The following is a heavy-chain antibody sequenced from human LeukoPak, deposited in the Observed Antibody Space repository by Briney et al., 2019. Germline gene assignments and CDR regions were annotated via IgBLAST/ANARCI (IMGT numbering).Heavy chain of an antibody. D-gene: IGHD3-3*01. CDR3: ARDRGAIFGVVIHELDY. Sequence: GASVKVSCKASGGTFSSYAISWVRQAPGQGLEWMGGIIPIFGTANYAQKFQGRVTITADESTSTAYMELSSLRSEDTAVYYCARDRGAIFGVVIHELDYWGQGTLVTVSS. J-gene: IGHJ4*02. V-gene: IGHV1-69*13. CDR2: IIPIFGTA. CDR1: GGTFSSYA.